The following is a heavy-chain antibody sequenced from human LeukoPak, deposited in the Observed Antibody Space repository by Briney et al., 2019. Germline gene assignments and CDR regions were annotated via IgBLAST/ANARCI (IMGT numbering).Heavy chain of an antibody. CDR2: INPNSAGT. V-gene: IGHV1-2*02. CDR3: ARDLGIYCASTSCPSDY. Sequence: ASVKVSCKTSGYRFTDYFMHWVRQAPGQGLEWMGWINPNSAGTNYAQKFQGRVTMTRDKSISTAYMELSRLRSDDTAVYSCARDLGIYCASTSCPSDYWGQGTLVTVSS. J-gene: IGHJ4*02. D-gene: IGHD2-2*01. CDR1: GYRFTDYF.